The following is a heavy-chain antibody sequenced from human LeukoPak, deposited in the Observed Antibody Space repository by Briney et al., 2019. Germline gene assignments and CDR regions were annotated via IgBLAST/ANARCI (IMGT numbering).Heavy chain of an antibody. V-gene: IGHV1-18*01. Sequence: ASVKVSCKASGYTFTSYGVSWVRQAPGQGLEWMGWISPYNGNTKYAQKLRGRVTMTTDTSTSTAYMELRSLRSDDTAVYYCARDHRKTLNFDWFWFDPWGQGTLVTVSS. CDR3: ARDHRKTLNFDWFWFDP. J-gene: IGHJ5*02. D-gene: IGHD3-9*01. CDR1: GYTFTSYG. CDR2: ISPYNGNT.